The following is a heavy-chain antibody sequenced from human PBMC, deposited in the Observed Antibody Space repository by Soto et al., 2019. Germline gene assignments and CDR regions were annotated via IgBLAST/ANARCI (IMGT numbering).Heavy chain of an antibody. CDR1: GGTFSDYA. V-gene: IGHV1-69*01. CDR3: ARGRGIGVSSTGNIYWYYNMDV. D-gene: IGHD6-13*01. CDR2: IIPMFATT. J-gene: IGHJ6*02. Sequence: QVQLVQSGAEVRKSGSSVKVSCKAAGGTFSDYALSWVRQAPGQGLEWMGGIIPMFATTNYAQKFQGRVTITADDSATTAHMELSSLKSEDTAVYYCARGRGIGVSSTGNIYWYYNMDVWGQGTTVTVSS.